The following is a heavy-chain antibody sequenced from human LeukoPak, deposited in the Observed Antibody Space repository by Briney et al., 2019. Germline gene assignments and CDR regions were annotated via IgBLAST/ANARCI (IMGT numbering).Heavy chain of an antibody. CDR2: IYSTGTT. D-gene: IGHD2-2*02. V-gene: IGHV4-39*01. J-gene: IGHJ4*02. Sequence: SETLSLTCTVSSGSIGSSSNYWGWIRQAPGKGLEWIGSIYSTGTTYYSPSFKNRVTISVDTSKNQFSLKLSSVTAADTAVYYCARHGLGPAPIGYYFDYWGQGTLVTVSS. CDR3: ARHGLGPAPIGYYFDY. CDR1: SGSIGSSSNY.